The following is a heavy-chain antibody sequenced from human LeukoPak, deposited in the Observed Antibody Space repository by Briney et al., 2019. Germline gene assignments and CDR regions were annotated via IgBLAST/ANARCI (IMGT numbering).Heavy chain of an antibody. J-gene: IGHJ4*02. CDR2: INWNGGST. CDR1: GFTFDDYG. V-gene: IGHV3-20*04. CDR3: AREVVGATGPAFDY. Sequence: AGGSLRLSCAASGFTFDDYGMSWVRQAPGKGLEWVSGINWNGGSTGYADSVKGRFTISRDNAKNSLYLQMNSPRAEDTALYYCAREVVGATGPAFDYWGQGTLVTVSS. D-gene: IGHD1-26*01.